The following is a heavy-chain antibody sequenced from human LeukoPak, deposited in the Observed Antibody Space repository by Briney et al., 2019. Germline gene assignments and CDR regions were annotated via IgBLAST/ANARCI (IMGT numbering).Heavy chain of an antibody. Sequence: SGTLSLTCAVSGGSISSSNWWSWVRQPPGKGLEWIGEIYHSGSTNYNPSLKSRVTISVDTSKNQFSLKLSSVTAADTAVYYCARKGWIPNWFDPWGQGTLVTVSS. V-gene: IGHV4-4*02. D-gene: IGHD5-18*01. CDR3: ARKGWIPNWFDP. J-gene: IGHJ5*02. CDR2: IYHSGST. CDR1: GGSISSSNW.